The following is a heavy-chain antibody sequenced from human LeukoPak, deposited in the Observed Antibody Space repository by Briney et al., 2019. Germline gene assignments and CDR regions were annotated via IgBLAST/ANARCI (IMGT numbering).Heavy chain of an antibody. CDR2: IYYSGGT. CDR3: ARYSGSYPHDAFDI. J-gene: IGHJ3*02. V-gene: IGHV4-39*07. Sequence: SETLSLTCAVSGGSLSSSRDYWAWLRQPPGKGLEWIANIYYSGGTYYSPSLKSRVTISVDTSKNHFSLKLSSVTAADTAVYYCARYSGSYPHDAFDIWGQGTMVTVSS. D-gene: IGHD1-26*01. CDR1: GGSLSSSRDY.